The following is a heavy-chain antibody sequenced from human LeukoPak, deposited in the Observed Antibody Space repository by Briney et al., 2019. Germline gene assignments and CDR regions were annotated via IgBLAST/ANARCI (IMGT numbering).Heavy chain of an antibody. J-gene: IGHJ6*02. CDR3: AKDRGYSYGDYYYYGMDV. V-gene: IGHV3-23*01. CDR1: GFTFSSYA. D-gene: IGHD5-18*01. Sequence: PGGSLRLSCAASGFTFSSYAMSWVRQAPGKGLEWVSAIGGSGGHTYHADSVKGRFTIYRDNSKNTLYLQMNSLRAEDTAVYYCAKDRGYSYGDYYYYGMDVWGQGTTVTVSS. CDR2: IGGSGGHT.